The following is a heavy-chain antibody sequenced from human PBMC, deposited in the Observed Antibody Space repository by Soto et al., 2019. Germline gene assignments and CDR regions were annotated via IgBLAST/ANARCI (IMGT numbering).Heavy chain of an antibody. J-gene: IGHJ4*02. V-gene: IGHV4-61*01. CDR2: IYYSGST. CDR3: ASRSGWYYFDY. D-gene: IGHD6-19*01. CDR1: CGSVNNDSYY. Sequence: SETLSLTCTVSCGSVNNDSYYWSWIRQPPGKGLEWIGYIYYSGSTKYNPSLKSRVTISVDTSKNQFSLRLSSVTAADTAVYYCASRSGWYYFDYWGQGTLVTVSS.